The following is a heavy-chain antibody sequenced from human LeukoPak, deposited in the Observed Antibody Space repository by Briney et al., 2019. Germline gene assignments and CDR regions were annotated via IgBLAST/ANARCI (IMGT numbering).Heavy chain of an antibody. V-gene: IGHV3-23*01. J-gene: IGHJ4*02. Sequence: GGSLRLSCAVSGFTFRNHAMNWVRQAPGKGLEWVSGIRGSGDRTYYADSVKGRFTISRDKSMDSLYLQMNSLRAEDTAIYYCARDVQYDILTDWEAHYLDYWGQGILVTVSS. CDR1: GFTFRNHA. CDR3: ARDVQYDILTDWEAHYLDY. D-gene: IGHD3-9*01. CDR2: IRGSGDRT.